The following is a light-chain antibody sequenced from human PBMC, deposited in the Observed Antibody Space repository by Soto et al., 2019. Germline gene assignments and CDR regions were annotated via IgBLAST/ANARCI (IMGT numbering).Light chain of an antibody. Sequence: DIQMTQSPSTLSASVGDRVTITCRASQSISSWLAWYQQKPGKAPKLLIYDASSLESGVPSRFSGSGSGTEFTLTSSSLQPDDFATYYCQQYNSSPWTCGQGTKVEIK. CDR2: DAS. V-gene: IGKV1-5*01. CDR1: QSISSW. CDR3: QQYNSSPWT. J-gene: IGKJ1*01.